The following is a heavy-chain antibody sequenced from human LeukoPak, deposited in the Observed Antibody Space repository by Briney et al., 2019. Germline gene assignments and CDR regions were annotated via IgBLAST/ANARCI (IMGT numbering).Heavy chain of an antibody. D-gene: IGHD3-10*02. J-gene: IGHJ4*02. V-gene: IGHV3-23*01. Sequence: PGGSLRLSCAASGFTFSNYWMTWVRQAPGKGLEWVSAISGSGDITYYADSVKGRFTISRDNSKNTLYLQMDSLRAEDTAVYYCANVRGWGQGTLVTVSS. CDR2: ISGSGDIT. CDR1: GFTFSNYW. CDR3: ANVRG.